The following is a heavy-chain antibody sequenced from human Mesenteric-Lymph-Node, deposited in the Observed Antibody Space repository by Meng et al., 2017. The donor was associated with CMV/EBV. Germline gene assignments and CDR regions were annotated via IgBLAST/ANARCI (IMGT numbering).Heavy chain of an antibody. V-gene: IGHV3-48*03. CDR3: ARDSSSSYYYYGMDV. Sequence: SLKISCEVSGFSFNNYEMNWVRQAPGKGLEWVSYISRSGTTIYYADSVKGRFTISRDNTEDSLDLRMNSLRAEDTAVYYCARDSSSSYYYYGMDVWGQGTTVTVSS. CDR2: ISRSGTTI. D-gene: IGHD6-6*01. CDR1: GFSFNNYE. J-gene: IGHJ6*02.